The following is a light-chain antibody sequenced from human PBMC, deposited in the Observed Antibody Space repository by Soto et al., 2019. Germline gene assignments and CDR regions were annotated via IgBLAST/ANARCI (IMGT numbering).Light chain of an antibody. Sequence: QSALTQPPSASGSPGQSVTISCTGTSSDVGGYNSVSWYQQRPGKAPKLMIYEVTKRPSGVPDRFSGSKSGNTASLTVSGLQAEDEADYYCSSYAGSNVKFGGGTKVTVL. V-gene: IGLV2-8*01. CDR2: EVT. CDR3: SSYAGSNVK. CDR1: SSDVGGYNS. J-gene: IGLJ2*01.